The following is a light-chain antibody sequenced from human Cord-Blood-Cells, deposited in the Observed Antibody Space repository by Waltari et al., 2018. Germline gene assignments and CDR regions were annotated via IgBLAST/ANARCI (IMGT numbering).Light chain of an antibody. V-gene: IGLV2-23*02. Sequence: QSALTQPASVSGSPGQSITISCTGTSSDVGSYNLVSWYQQHPGKAPKLMIYEVSKRPSGVSNRCSGSKSGNTASLTISGLQAEDEADYYCCSYAGSSTYVFGTGTKVIVL. J-gene: IGLJ1*01. CDR3: CSYAGSSTYV. CDR2: EVS. CDR1: SSDVGSYNL.